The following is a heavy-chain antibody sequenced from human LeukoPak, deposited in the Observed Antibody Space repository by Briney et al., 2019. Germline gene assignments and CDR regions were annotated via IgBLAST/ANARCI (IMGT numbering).Heavy chain of an antibody. D-gene: IGHD2-21*02. CDR1: GGTFTSYA. V-gene: IGHV1-69*13. CDR2: IIPIFGTA. J-gene: IGHJ4*02. Sequence: SVKVSCKASGGTFTSYAISWVRQAPGQGLEWMGGIIPIFGTANYAQKFQGRVTITADESTSTAYMELSSLRSEDTAVYYCARGGYCGGDCYSDYWGQGTLVTVSS. CDR3: ARGGYCGGDCYSDY.